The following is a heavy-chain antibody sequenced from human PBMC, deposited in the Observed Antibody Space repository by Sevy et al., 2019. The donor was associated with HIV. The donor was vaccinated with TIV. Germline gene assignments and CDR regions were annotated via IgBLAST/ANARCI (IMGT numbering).Heavy chain of an antibody. D-gene: IGHD3-3*01. V-gene: IGHV3-53*01. CDR1: GFAVSSNF. CDR3: ARGKHISDYYGSFDY. Sequence: GGSLRLSCAASGFAVSSNFMSGVRQAPGKGLEWVSVIYIGGSTYYADSVKGRFTISRDNSKNTLYLQMNSLRAEDTAVYYCARGKHISDYYGSFDYWGQGTLVTVSS. J-gene: IGHJ4*02. CDR2: IYIGGST.